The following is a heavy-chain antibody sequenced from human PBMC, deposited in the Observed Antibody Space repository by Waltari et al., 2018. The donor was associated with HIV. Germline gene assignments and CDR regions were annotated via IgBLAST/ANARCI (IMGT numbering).Heavy chain of an antibody. V-gene: IGHV4-34*01. D-gene: IGHD3-22*01. CDR2: INHSGST. J-gene: IGHJ4*02. CDR1: GGSFTGYY. Sequence: QVQLQQWGAGLLKPSETLSLTCAVYGGSFTGYYWGWIRQPPGKGLGWIGEINHSGSTNYSPARQSRVTISVAPSKSQFSLKLCAVTAADTAVYYCARGTYYYDSSGYYYCDYWGQGTLVTVSS. CDR3: ARGTYYYDSSGYYYCDY.